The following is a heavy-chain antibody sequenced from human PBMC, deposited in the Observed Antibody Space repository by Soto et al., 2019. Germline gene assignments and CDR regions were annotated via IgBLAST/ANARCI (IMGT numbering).Heavy chain of an antibody. D-gene: IGHD3-22*01. Sequence: SVKVSCKASGGTFSSYAISWVRQAPGQGLEWMGGIIPIFGTANYAQKFQGRVTITADESTSTAYMELSSLRSEDTAVYYCARDLKRYYDSSDYGYYYYGMDVWGQGTTVTVSS. J-gene: IGHJ6*02. CDR3: ARDLKRYYDSSDYGYYYYGMDV. V-gene: IGHV1-69*13. CDR1: GGTFSSYA. CDR2: IIPIFGTA.